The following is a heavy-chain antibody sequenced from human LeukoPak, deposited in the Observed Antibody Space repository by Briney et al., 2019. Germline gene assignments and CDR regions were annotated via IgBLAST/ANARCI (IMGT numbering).Heavy chain of an antibody. CDR3: AREVGDIVVVPAAVGGWFDP. J-gene: IGHJ5*02. D-gene: IGHD2-2*01. CDR2: INPNSGGT. Sequence: ASVKVSCKASGYTFTGYYMHWVRQAPGQGLEWMGWINPNSGGTNYAQKFQGRVTMTRDTSISTAYMELSRLRSDDTAVYYCAREVGDIVVVPAAVGGWFDPWGQGTLVTVSS. CDR1: GYTFTGYY. V-gene: IGHV1-2*02.